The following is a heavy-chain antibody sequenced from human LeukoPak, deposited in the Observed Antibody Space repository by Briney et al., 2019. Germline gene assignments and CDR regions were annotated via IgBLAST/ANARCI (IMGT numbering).Heavy chain of an antibody. CDR2: IIPIFGIA. D-gene: IGHD6-6*01. Sequence: SVTVSCKASGGTFSSYAISWVRQAPGQGLEWMGRIIPIFGIANYAQKFQGRVTITADKSTSTAYMELSSLRSEDTAVYYCARGSRSSSSQWFDPWGQGTLITVSS. CDR3: ARGSRSSSSQWFDP. CDR1: GGTFSSYA. J-gene: IGHJ5*02. V-gene: IGHV1-69*04.